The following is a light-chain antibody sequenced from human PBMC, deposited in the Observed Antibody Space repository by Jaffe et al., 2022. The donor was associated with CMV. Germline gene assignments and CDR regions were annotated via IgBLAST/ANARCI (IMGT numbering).Light chain of an antibody. CDR1: SSDVGSYND. Sequence: QSALTQPASVSGSPGQSITISCTGSSSDVGSYNDVSWYQQHPGKAPKLMIYDVSNRPSGVSTRFSGSKSGNTASLTISGLQAEDEADYYCSSYTSSSTRVFGGGTKLTVL. V-gene: IGLV2-14*03. CDR2: DVS. CDR3: SSYTSSSTRV. J-gene: IGLJ2*01.